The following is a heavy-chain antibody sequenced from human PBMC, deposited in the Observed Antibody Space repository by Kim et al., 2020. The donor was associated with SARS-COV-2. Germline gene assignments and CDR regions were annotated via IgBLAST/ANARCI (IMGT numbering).Heavy chain of an antibody. D-gene: IGHD6-6*01. CDR1: GFTFSSYA. CDR3: ARSIAGSYYYGMDV. CDR2: ISYDGSNK. V-gene: IGHV3-30-3*01. J-gene: IGHJ6*02. Sequence: GSLRLSCAASGFTFSSYAIHWVRQAPGKGLEWVAVISYDGSNKYYADSVKGRFTISRDNSKNTLYLQMNSLRAEDTAVYYCARSIAGSYYYGMDVWGQG.